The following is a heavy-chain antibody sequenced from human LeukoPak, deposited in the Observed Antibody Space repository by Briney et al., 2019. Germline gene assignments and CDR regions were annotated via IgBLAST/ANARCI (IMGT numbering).Heavy chain of an antibody. J-gene: IGHJ4*02. V-gene: IGHV1-46*01. CDR1: GYTFTSYY. D-gene: IGHD5-12*01. CDR3: ASAAYSDYDWDY. CDR2: INPSGGST. Sequence: GASVKVSCKASGYTFTSYYMHWVRQAPGQGLEWMGIINPSGGSTSYAQKFQGRVTMTRDTSTSTVYMELSSLRSEDTAVYYCASAAYSDYDWDYWGQGTLVTVSS.